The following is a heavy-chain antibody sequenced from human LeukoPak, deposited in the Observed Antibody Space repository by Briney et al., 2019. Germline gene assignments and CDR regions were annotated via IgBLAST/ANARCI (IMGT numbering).Heavy chain of an antibody. CDR2: IYPRVGST. CDR3: ARTAARRFDY. CDR1: GYTFTNNY. J-gene: IGHJ4*02. V-gene: IGHV1-46*01. D-gene: IGHD6-6*01. Sequence: GASVKVSCKASGYTFTNNYLHWVRQAPGQGLEWMGMIYPRVGSTSYAQNFQGRVTVTRDTSTTTVHMELRGLRSEDTAVYYCARTAARRFDYWGQGTLVTVSS.